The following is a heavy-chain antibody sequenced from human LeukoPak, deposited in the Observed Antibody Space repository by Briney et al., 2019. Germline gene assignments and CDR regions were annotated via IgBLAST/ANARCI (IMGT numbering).Heavy chain of an antibody. D-gene: IGHD6-19*01. CDR3: ARAVDFGWLDLYYFDY. CDR1: GGSISGYY. J-gene: IGHJ4*02. CDR2: IYYSGST. Sequence: SETLSLTCTVSGGSISGYYWSWIRQPPGKGLEWIGYIYYSGSTNYNPSLKSRVTISVDTSKNQFSLKLSSVTAADTAVYYCARAVDFGWLDLYYFDYWGQGTLVTVSS. V-gene: IGHV4-59*01.